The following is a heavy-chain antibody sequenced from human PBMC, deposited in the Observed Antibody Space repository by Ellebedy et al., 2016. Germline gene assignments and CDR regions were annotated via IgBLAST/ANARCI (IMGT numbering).Heavy chain of an antibody. V-gene: IGHV1-69*13. CDR2: IIPIFGTA. Sequence: SVKVSXXASGGTFSSYAISWVRQAPGQGLEWMGGIIPIFGTANYAQKFQGRVTITADESTSTAYMELSSLRSEDTAVYYCARGRAIKGDYRYYYYGMDVWGQGTTVTVSS. J-gene: IGHJ6*02. CDR3: ARGRAIKGDYRYYYYGMDV. D-gene: IGHD4-17*01. CDR1: GGTFSSYA.